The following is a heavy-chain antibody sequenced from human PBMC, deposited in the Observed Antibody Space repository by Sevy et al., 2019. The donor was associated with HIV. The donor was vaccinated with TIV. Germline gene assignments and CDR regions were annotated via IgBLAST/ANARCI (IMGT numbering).Heavy chain of an antibody. CDR3: ARDPRMYGDYLLAYFDY. Sequence: GGSLRLSCAASGFTPSTCGMHWVRQAPGKGLEWVAVIGYDGSNIYYADSVKGRFTISRDNSKNTLFLQMDSLRAEDTAIYYCARDPRMYGDYLLAYFDYWGQGTLVTVSS. V-gene: IGHV3-33*01. CDR2: IGYDGSNI. D-gene: IGHD2-8*01. J-gene: IGHJ4*02. CDR1: GFTPSTCG.